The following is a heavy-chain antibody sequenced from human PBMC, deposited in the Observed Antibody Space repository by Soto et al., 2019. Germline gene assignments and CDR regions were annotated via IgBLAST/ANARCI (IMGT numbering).Heavy chain of an antibody. D-gene: IGHD7-27*01. V-gene: IGHV3-23*01. J-gene: IGHJ5*02. CDR3: AKDQSTWDNWFDP. CDR2: ISGSGGST. Sequence: PVGSLRLSCASSGFTFSSYAISWVRQASGKGLEWVSAISGSGGSTYYADSVKGRFTISRDNSKNTVYLQMNSLRAEDTAVYYCAKDQSTWDNWFDPWGQGNLVTVTS. CDR1: GFTFSSYA.